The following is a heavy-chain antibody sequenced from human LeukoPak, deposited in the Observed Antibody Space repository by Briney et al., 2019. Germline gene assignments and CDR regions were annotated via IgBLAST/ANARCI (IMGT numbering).Heavy chain of an antibody. CDR3: AKEQAVAADY. D-gene: IGHD6-19*01. Sequence: GRSLRLSCAASGFTFSSYAMHWVRQAPGKGLEWVAVISYDGSNKCYADSVKGRFTISRDNSRNTLHLQMNSLRAEDTAVYYCAKEQAVAADYWGQGTLVTVSS. CDR1: GFTFSSYA. V-gene: IGHV3-30*18. CDR2: ISYDGSNK. J-gene: IGHJ4*02.